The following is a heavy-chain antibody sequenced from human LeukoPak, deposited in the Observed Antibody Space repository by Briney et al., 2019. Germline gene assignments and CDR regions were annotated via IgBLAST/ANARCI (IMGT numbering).Heavy chain of an antibody. CDR1: GFTFSRYW. J-gene: IGHJ4*02. Sequence: PGESLRLSCVASGFTFSRYWVSWVRQAPGKGLEWVASIKDDGSVKNYVDSVEGRFTISRDNAKNSLSLQMNSLRVEDTAVYYCARDAWWGQGTLVSVSP. CDR3: ARDAW. CDR2: IKDDGSVK. V-gene: IGHV3-7*01.